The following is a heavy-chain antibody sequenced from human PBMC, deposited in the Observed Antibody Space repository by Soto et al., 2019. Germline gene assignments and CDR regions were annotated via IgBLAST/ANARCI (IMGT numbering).Heavy chain of an antibody. CDR1: GYTFTSYG. D-gene: IGHD4-4*01. CDR2: IRPNDGHT. J-gene: IGHJ4*02. Sequence: ASVKVSCKGLGYTFTSYGISWVRQAPGQGLEWMGWIRPNDGHTNYAQKFQDRVTMTRDTSTTTVYMDLRSLGSDDTAVYYCAIIGSGDYSDFDYWGQGTLVTVSS. V-gene: IGHV1-18*01. CDR3: AIIGSGDYSDFDY.